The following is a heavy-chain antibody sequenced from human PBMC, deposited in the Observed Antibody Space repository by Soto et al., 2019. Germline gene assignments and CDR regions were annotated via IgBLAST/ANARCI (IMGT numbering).Heavy chain of an antibody. CDR3: ARRGYSYGIYYYGMDV. CDR1: GYSFTSYW. D-gene: IGHD5-18*01. Sequence: PGESLKISCKGSGYSFTSYWIGWVRQTPGKGLEWMGIIYPGDSDTRYSPSFQGQVTISADKSISTAYLQWSSLKASDTAMYYCARRGYSYGIYYYGMDVWGQGTTVTVSS. V-gene: IGHV5-51*01. J-gene: IGHJ6*02. CDR2: IYPGDSDT.